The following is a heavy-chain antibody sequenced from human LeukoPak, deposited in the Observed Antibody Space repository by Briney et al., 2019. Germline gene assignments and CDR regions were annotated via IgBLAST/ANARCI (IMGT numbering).Heavy chain of an antibody. Sequence: PGGPLRLSCAAPGFTFSSYWMHWVRQAPGKGLVWVSGINTDGTTTSYADSLKGRFTISTDNPKNPPYLQMNTLRPGDTAMISCATSRSFDYWGQGALVTVSS. V-gene: IGHV3-74*01. CDR1: GFTFSSYW. J-gene: IGHJ4*02. CDR3: ATSRSFDY. CDR2: INTDGTTT. D-gene: IGHD3-16*01.